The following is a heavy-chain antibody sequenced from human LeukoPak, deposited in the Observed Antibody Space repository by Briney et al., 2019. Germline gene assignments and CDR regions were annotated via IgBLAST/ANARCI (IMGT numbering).Heavy chain of an antibody. D-gene: IGHD1-7*01. Sequence: SETLSLTCAVYGGSFSGYYWSWIRQPPGKGLEWIGEINHSGSTNYNPSLKSRVTISVDTSKNQFSLKLSSVTAADTAVYYCARATGTTGDSWFDPWGQGTLVTVSP. CDR2: INHSGST. J-gene: IGHJ5*02. V-gene: IGHV4-34*01. CDR1: GGSFSGYY. CDR3: ARATGTTGDSWFDP.